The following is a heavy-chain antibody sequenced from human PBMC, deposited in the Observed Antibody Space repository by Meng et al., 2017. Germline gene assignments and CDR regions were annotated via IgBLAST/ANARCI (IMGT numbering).Heavy chain of an antibody. V-gene: IGHV6-1*01. Sequence: QLQLQQSGPGLVKPSQTLSPICAISGDSVSSNSAAWNWIRQSPSRGLEWLGRAYYRSKWYHDYAESVKSRISIDPDTPKNQFSLQLRSVTPEDSAVYYCARGSYSFDSWGQRTLVTVSS. CDR1: GDSVSSNSAA. D-gene: IGHD1-26*01. J-gene: IGHJ4*02. CDR2: AYYRSKWYH. CDR3: ARGSYSFDS.